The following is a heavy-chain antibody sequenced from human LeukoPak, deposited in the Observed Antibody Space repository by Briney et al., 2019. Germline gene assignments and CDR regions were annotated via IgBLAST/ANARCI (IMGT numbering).Heavy chain of an antibody. Sequence: GASVKVSCKASGYTFTSYYINWVRLAPGQGLEWMGWISAYNGNTKYAQKLQGRVTMTTDTSTTTAYMDLRSLRSDDTAVYYCARGLSGSGSYSLTFDSWGQGTLVTVSS. CDR2: ISAYNGNT. D-gene: IGHD1-26*01. V-gene: IGHV1-18*01. CDR1: GYTFTSYY. CDR3: ARGLSGSGSYSLTFDS. J-gene: IGHJ4*02.